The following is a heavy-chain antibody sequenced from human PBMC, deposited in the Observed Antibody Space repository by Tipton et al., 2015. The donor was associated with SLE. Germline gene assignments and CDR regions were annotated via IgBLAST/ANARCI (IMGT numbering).Heavy chain of an antibody. J-gene: IGHJ4*02. CDR1: GDSIMGYY. Sequence: TLSLTCTVSGDSIMGYYWTWIRQAPGRGLEWIGYLYYSGSTNYNPSLKSRVTISPDTSKNQVTLTLKSVTAADTAVYFCARDISGYYHFDSWGQGTLVTVSS. CDR2: LYYSGST. D-gene: IGHD3-22*01. CDR3: ARDISGYYHFDS. V-gene: IGHV4-59*01.